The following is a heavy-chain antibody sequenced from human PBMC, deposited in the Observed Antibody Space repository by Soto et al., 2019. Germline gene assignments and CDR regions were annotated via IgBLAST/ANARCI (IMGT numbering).Heavy chain of an antibody. CDR2: ISGSGGST. CDR3: AKASRCFGEFDY. CDR1: GFTFSSYA. D-gene: IGHD3-10*01. Sequence: EVQQLESGGGLVQPGGSLRLSCAASGFTFSSYAMSWVRQAPGKGLEWVSAISGSGGSTYYADSVKGRFTISKDNSKNTLYLQMNILRSEYTAVYYCAKASRCFGEFDYWGQGTLVTVSS. J-gene: IGHJ4*02. V-gene: IGHV3-23*01.